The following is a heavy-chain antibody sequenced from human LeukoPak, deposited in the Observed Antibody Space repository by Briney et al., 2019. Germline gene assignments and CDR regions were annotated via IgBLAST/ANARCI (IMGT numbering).Heavy chain of an antibody. CDR2: IKKDGSKK. CDR3: ARDLYSIAVAD. CDR1: GFTFSSYG. Sequence: GRSLRLSCAAHGFTFSSYGMHWGRQAPGKGLGWVANIKKDGSKKSYVDSVKGRFTNSRDNAKNSLYLQMNSLRAEDTAVYYCARDLYSIAVADWGQGTLVTVSS. D-gene: IGHD6-19*01. J-gene: IGHJ4*02. V-gene: IGHV3-7*01.